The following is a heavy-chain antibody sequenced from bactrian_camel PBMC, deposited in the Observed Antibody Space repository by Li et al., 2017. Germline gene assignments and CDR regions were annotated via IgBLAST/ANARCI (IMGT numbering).Heavy chain of an antibody. CDR3: AADLVTGGDWRSVDLWSY. J-gene: IGHJ4*01. D-gene: IGHD1*01. V-gene: IGHV3S60*01. CDR1: GFAFDETD. Sequence: VQLVESGGGSVQAGGSLRLSCTASGFAFDETDMGWYRQAPGNECELVSSIRSDGNTYYADSVKGRFTISQDNAKPTLYLQMNALKPEDTAMYYCAADLVTGGDWRSVDLWSYWGQGTQVTVS. CDR2: IRSDGNT.